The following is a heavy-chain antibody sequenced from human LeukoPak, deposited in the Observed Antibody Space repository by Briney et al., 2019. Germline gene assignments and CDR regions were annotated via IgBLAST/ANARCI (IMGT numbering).Heavy chain of an antibody. J-gene: IGHJ4*02. D-gene: IGHD1-26*01. Sequence: SETLSLTCTVSGGSISSGSYYWSWIRQPAGKGLEWIGRIYTSGSTHYNPSLKSRVTISVDTSKNQFSLKLSSVTAADTAVYYCARQSGSYSQTFDYWGQGTLVTVSS. CDR3: ARQSGSYSQTFDY. CDR2: IYTSGST. CDR1: GGSISSGSYY. V-gene: IGHV4-61*02.